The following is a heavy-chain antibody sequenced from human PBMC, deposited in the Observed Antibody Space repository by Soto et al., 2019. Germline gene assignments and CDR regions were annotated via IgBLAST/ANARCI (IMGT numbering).Heavy chain of an antibody. D-gene: IGHD6-19*01. CDR3: AREDREQWIEGDFDY. Sequence: EVQLVQSGAEVKKPGESLRISCKGSGYSFTSYWISWVRQMPGKGLEWMGRIDPSDSYTNYSPSFQGHVTISADKSISTAYLQWSSLKASDTAMYYCAREDREQWIEGDFDYWGQGTLVTVSS. CDR1: GYSFTSYW. CDR2: IDPSDSYT. J-gene: IGHJ4*02. V-gene: IGHV5-10-1*03.